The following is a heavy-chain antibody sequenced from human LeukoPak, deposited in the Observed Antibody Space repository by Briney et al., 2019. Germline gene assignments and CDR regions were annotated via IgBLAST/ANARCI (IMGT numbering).Heavy chain of an antibody. V-gene: IGHV3-64*01. Sequence: GGSLRLSCAASGFTFSRFPMHWGPQAPGKGREYGSAISSNGGSTFYANSVKGRFTISRDNSKNTLHLQMGSMTAEDMAVYYCARWYSYAKGSAFDIWGQGTMVTDSS. CDR1: GFTFSRFP. CDR3: ARWYSYAKGSAFDI. J-gene: IGHJ3*02. CDR2: ISSNGGST. D-gene: IGHD5-18*01.